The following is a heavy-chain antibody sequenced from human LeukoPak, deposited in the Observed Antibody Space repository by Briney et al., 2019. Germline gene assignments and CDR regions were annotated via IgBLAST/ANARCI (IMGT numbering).Heavy chain of an antibody. CDR3: ARETPDSSSWTAFDF. Sequence: GGSLRLSCAASGFTFSSHWMSWVRQAPGKGPEWVANIKQDGTEIYYMDSVKGRFTISRDNAKNSLYLQMNSLRDEDTAVYYCARETPDSSSWTAFDFWGQGTLVTVSS. CDR1: GFTFSSHW. V-gene: IGHV3-7*01. D-gene: IGHD6-13*01. J-gene: IGHJ4*02. CDR2: IKQDGTEI.